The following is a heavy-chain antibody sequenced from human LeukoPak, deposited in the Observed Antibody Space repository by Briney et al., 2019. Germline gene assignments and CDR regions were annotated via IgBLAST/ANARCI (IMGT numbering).Heavy chain of an antibody. V-gene: IGHV1-18*01. Sequence: GASVKVSCKASGYTFTGYGISWVRQAPGQGLEWMGWISAYSGNTNYAQKLQGRVTMTTDTSTSTAYMELRSLRSDDTAVYYCAREVRDSSGYYSQGSDAFDIWGQGTMVTVSS. CDR2: ISAYSGNT. J-gene: IGHJ3*02. D-gene: IGHD3-22*01. CDR1: GYTFTGYG. CDR3: AREVRDSSGYYSQGSDAFDI.